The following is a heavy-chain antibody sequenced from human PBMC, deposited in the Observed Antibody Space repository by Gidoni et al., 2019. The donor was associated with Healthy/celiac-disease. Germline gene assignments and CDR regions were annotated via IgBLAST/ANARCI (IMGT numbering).Heavy chain of an antibody. CDR1: GYTFTGYY. CDR2: INPNSGGT. CDR3: ARDYYGSGSYYNFGILGFDY. D-gene: IGHD3-10*01. J-gene: IGHJ4*02. V-gene: IGHV1-2*02. Sequence: QVQLVQSGAEVKKPGASVKVSCKASGYTFTGYYMHWVRQAPGQGLEWMGWINPNSGGTNYAQKFQCRVTMTRDTSISTAYMELSRLRSDDTAVYYCARDYYGSGSYYNFGILGFDYWGQGTLVTVSS.